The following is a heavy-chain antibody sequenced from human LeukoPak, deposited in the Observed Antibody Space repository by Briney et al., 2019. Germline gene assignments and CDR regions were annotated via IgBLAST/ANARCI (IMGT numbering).Heavy chain of an antibody. CDR3: ARRYSVNWFDS. J-gene: IGHJ5*01. V-gene: IGHV1-46*01. CDR2: INPSGGST. D-gene: IGHD5-12*01. CDR1: GYTFTNFY. Sequence: ASVKVSCKASGYTFTNFYIYWVRQAPGQGLEGMGIINPSGGSTRYEQTFQGRIPLTRDTSPSTVYMELSSLRSEDTAVYYCARRYSVNWFDSWGQGTLVTVSS.